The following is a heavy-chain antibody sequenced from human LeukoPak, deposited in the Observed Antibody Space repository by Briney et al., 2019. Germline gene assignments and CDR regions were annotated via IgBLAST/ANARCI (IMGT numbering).Heavy chain of an antibody. V-gene: IGHV4-34*01. Sequence: SETLSLTCAVYGGSFSGYYWSWIRQPSGKGLEWIGEINHSGSTNYNPSLKSRATISVDTSKNQFSLKLSSVTAADTAVYYCASLTMIVVPWGQGTLVTVSS. D-gene: IGHD3-22*01. CDR1: GGSFSGYY. CDR3: ASLTMIVVP. J-gene: IGHJ5*02. CDR2: INHSGST.